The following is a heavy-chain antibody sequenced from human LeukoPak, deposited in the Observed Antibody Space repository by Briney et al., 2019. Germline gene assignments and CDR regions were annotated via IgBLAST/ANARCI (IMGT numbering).Heavy chain of an antibody. Sequence: SETLSLTCAVYGGSFSGYYWSWIRQPPGKGLEWIGEINHSGSTNYNPSLKSRVTMSVDTSKNQFSLKLGSVTAADTAVYYCARAYYYDSSGYALRDWGQGTLVTVSS. CDR3: ARAYYYDSSGYALRD. CDR1: GGSFSGYY. D-gene: IGHD3-22*01. CDR2: INHSGST. J-gene: IGHJ4*02. V-gene: IGHV4-34*01.